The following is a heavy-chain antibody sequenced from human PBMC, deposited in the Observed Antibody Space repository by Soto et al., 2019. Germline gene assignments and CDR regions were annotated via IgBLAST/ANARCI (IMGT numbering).Heavy chain of an antibody. V-gene: IGHV3-74*01. Sequence: EVQLVESGGGLAQPGGSLRLSCAASGFTFSNYWMHWVRQVPGKGLVWVSRIKGDGSITNYADSVKGRFTISRDNARNTLYLHMNSLRAEDTAVYYCARGVWLQYYFDDLGQGTMVGVSS. CDR1: GFTFSNYW. CDR3: ARGVWLQYYFDD. CDR2: IKGDGSIT. J-gene: IGHJ4*02. D-gene: IGHD5-12*01.